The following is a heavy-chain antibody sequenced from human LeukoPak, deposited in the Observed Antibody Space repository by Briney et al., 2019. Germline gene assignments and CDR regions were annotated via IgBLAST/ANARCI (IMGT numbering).Heavy chain of an antibody. CDR2: ISSSSSYI. CDR1: GFTFSSYS. Sequence: PGGSLRLSCAASGFTFSSYSMNWVRQAPGKGLEWVSSISSSSSYIYYADSVKGRFTISRDNAKNSLYLQMNSLRAEDTAVYYCARDTRRYCSSTSCSVPWGQGTLVTVSS. J-gene: IGHJ5*02. CDR3: ARDTRRYCSSTSCSVP. D-gene: IGHD2-2*01. V-gene: IGHV3-21*01.